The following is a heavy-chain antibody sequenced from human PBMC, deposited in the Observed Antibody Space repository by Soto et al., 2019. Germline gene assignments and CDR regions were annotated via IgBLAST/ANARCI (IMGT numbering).Heavy chain of an antibody. D-gene: IGHD3-9*01. CDR1: GFTFSSYW. CDR2: IKQDGSEK. CDR3: ARSPYFFRGPLDY. J-gene: IGHJ4*02. Sequence: PGGSLRLSCAASGFTFSSYWMSWVRQAPGKGLEWVANIKQDGSEKYFVDSVKGRFTISRDNAKNSLYLQMNSLRAEDTAVYYCARSPYFFRGPLDYWGKGTLVTVSS. V-gene: IGHV3-7*03.